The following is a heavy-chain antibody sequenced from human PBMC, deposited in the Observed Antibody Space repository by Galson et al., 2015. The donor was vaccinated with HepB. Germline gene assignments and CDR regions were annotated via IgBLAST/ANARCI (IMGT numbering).Heavy chain of an antibody. J-gene: IGHJ4*02. CDR3: VREGIYCRHVLCHPY. CDR2: ISTGGHNM. D-gene: IGHD3-10*01. Sequence: SLRLSCAVSGFSLSSYEMSWVRQAPGKGLEWLSYISTGGHNMYYADSVKGRFTVSRDNAKNPLYLQMNRLRAEDTAVYFCVREGIYCRHVLCHPYWGQGTLFTASS. V-gene: IGHV3-48*03. CDR1: GFSLSSYE.